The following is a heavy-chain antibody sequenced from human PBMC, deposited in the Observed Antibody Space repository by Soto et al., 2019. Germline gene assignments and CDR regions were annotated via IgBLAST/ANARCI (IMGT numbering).Heavy chain of an antibody. J-gene: IGHJ6*02. Sequence: SVKVSCKASGGTFSSYAISWVRQAPGQGLEWMGGIIPIFGTANYAQKFQGRVTITADESTSTAYMELSSLRSEDTAVYYCAREFPSIYYGSGSYYGNYYYYGMAVWVQGPTVTVPS. V-gene: IGHV1-69*13. CDR2: IIPIFGTA. CDR1: GGTFSSYA. CDR3: AREFPSIYYGSGSYYGNYYYYGMAV. D-gene: IGHD3-10*01.